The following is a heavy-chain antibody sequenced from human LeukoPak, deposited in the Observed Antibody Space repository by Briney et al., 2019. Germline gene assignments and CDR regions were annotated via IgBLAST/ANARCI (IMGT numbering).Heavy chain of an antibody. D-gene: IGHD1-14*01. Sequence: SQTLSLTCTVSGGSISSGSYYWSWIRQPAGKGLEWIGRIYTSGSTNYNPSLKSRVTISVDTSKNQFPLKLSSVTAADTAVYYCARGRTNLPFDYWGQGTLVTVSS. V-gene: IGHV4-61*02. CDR2: IYTSGST. CDR1: GGSISSGSYY. J-gene: IGHJ4*02. CDR3: ARGRTNLPFDY.